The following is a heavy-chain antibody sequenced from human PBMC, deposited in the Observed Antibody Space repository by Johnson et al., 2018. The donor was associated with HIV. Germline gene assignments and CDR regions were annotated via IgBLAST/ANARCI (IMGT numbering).Heavy chain of an antibody. D-gene: IGHD2-21*02. J-gene: IGHJ3*02. CDR1: GFTFSDYY. V-gene: IGHV3-11*01. CDR3: TAILYFHDIFHI. CDR2: ICGGGTT. Sequence: QVQLVESGGGLVKPGGSLRLSCAASGFTFSDYYMSWIRQAPGKGLEWVSYICGGGTTYYSDSAKGRFTITRDSSKDTLYLQMNSLRADDTALYYCTAILYFHDIFHIWGQGTRVSVSS.